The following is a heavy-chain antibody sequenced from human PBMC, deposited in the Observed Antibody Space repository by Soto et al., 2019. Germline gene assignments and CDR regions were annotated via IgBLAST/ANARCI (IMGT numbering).Heavy chain of an antibody. CDR1: GFTFSHAW. CDR3: TRRIAVAGTYYFDY. J-gene: IGHJ4*02. CDR2: IKSISDGETT. V-gene: IGHV3-15*07. Sequence: GGSLRLSCVASGFTFSHAWMDWVRQAPGKGLEWVGRIKSISDGETTSYAASVAGRFTISRDDSKNTLFLHVNSLKTEDTGVYYCTRRIAVAGTYYFDYWGQGTLVTVSS. D-gene: IGHD6-19*01.